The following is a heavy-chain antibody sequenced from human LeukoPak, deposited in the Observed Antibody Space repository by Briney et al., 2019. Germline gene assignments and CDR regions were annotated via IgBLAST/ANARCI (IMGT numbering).Heavy chain of an antibody. CDR3: ARVPGGPRRYHYMDV. J-gene: IGHJ6*03. V-gene: IGHV1-8*01. CDR1: GYTFTSYD. Sequence: GASVKVSCKASGYTFTSYDIDWVRQATGQGLEWMGWMNPNSGNTGYAQKFQGRVTMTRNTSISTAYMELSSLRSEDTAVYYCARVPGGPRRYHYMDVMGKGTTVTVSS. CDR2: MNPNSGNT.